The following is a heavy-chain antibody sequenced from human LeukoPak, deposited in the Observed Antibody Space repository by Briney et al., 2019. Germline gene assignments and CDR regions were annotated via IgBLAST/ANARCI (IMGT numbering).Heavy chain of an antibody. CDR1: GGSISSGGYY. J-gene: IGHJ4*02. Sequence: PQTLSLTCTVSGGSISSGGYYWSWIRQHPGKGLEWIGYIYYSGSTYYNPSLKSRVTISVDTSKNQFSLKLSSVTAADTAVYYCARARILWPGYYFDYWGQGTLVTVSS. CDR2: IYYSGST. V-gene: IGHV4-31*03. CDR3: ARARILWPGYYFDY. D-gene: IGHD2-21*01.